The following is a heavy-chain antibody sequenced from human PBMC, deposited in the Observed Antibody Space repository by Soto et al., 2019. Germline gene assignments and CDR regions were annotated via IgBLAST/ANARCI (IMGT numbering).Heavy chain of an antibody. D-gene: IGHD7-27*01. V-gene: IGHV3-48*01. CDR1: GFILSDCA. Sequence: LVESGGGLVQPGGSLRLSCATSGFILSDCAMNWVRQAPGKGLEWVSYISSSSSVIDYADSVKGRFTVSRDNARNSLYLQMNSLRAEDTAVYYCARDLSWGSNWYYYMDVWGKGTTVTVSS. CDR2: ISSSSSVI. J-gene: IGHJ6*03. CDR3: ARDLSWGSNWYYYMDV.